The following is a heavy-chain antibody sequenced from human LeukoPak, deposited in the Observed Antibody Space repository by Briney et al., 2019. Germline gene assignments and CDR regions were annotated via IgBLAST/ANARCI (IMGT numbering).Heavy chain of an antibody. CDR2: IIPIFGTA. CDR1: GGTFSSYA. CDR3: AREGPYDFWSGYYRGGWYFDL. V-gene: IGHV1-69*05. J-gene: IGHJ2*01. D-gene: IGHD3-3*01. Sequence: ASVKVSCKASGGTFSSYAISWVRQAPGQGLEWMGGIIPIFGTANYAQKFQGRVTMTRDTSTSTVYMELSSLRSEDTAVYYCAREGPYDFWSGYYRGGWYFDLWGRGTLVTVSS.